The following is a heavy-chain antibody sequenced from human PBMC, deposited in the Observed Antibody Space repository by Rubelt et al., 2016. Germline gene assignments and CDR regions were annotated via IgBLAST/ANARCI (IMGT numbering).Heavy chain of an antibody. J-gene: IGHJ4*02. D-gene: IGHD4-23*01. Sequence: QVQLQESGPGLVKPPDTLSLTCAVSGYSISSTNWWGWIRQPPGKGLEWIGSIYYSGRTYYKPSLKSRVTISVDTSKNQFSLKLSSGTAADTAVYYCARGNSAEYWGQGTLVTVSS. V-gene: IGHV4-28*03. CDR2: IYYSGRT. CDR1: GYSISSTNW. CDR3: ARGNSAEY.